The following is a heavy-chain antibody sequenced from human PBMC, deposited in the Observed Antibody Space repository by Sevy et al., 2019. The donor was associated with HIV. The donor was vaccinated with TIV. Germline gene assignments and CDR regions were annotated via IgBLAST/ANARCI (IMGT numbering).Heavy chain of an antibody. CDR1: GFTFSSYA. V-gene: IGHV3-30*04. CDR2: ISYDGSNK. Sequence: GGSLRLSCAASGFTFSSYAMHWVRQAPGKGLEWVAVISYDGSNKYYADSVKGGLTISRDNSKNTLYLQMNSLRAEDTAVYYCARDRRYYDFWSGYTPNYYYYGMDVWGQGTTVTVSS. CDR3: ARDRRYYDFWSGYTPNYYYYGMDV. J-gene: IGHJ6*02. D-gene: IGHD3-3*01.